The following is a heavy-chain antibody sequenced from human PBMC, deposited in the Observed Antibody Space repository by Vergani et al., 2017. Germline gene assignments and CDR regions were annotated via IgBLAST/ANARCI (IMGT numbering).Heavy chain of an antibody. CDR3: AKGTHYIRQQLVHEVDY. CDR2: IWYDGSNK. Sequence: QVQLVESGGGVVQPGRSLRLSCAASGYTFSSYGMHWVRQAPGKGLEWVAVIWYDGSNKYYADSVKGRFTISRDNSKNTLYLQMNSLRAEDTAVYYCAKGTHYIRQQLVHEVDYWGQGTLVTVSS. V-gene: IGHV3-33*06. CDR1: GYTFSSYG. J-gene: IGHJ4*02. D-gene: IGHD6-13*01.